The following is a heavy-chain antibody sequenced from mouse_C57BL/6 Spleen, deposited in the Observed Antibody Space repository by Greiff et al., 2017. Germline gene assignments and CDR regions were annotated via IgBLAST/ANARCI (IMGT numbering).Heavy chain of an antibody. CDR2: ISDGGSYT. V-gene: IGHV5-4*03. CDR3: ARQGYYGSSYD. D-gene: IGHD1-1*01. CDR1: GFTFSSYA. Sequence: EVMLVESGGGLVKPGGSLKLSCAASGFTFSSYAMSWVRQTPEKRLEWVATISDGGSYTYYPDNVKGRFTISRDNAKNNLYLQMSHLKSEDTAMYYCARQGYYGSSYDWGQGTTLTVSS. J-gene: IGHJ2*01.